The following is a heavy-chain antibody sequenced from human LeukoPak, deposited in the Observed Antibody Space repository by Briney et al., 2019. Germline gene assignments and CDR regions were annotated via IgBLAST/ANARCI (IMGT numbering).Heavy chain of an antibody. CDR1: WFTFGRHW. V-gene: IGHV3-7*01. Sequence: GGSLRLSCAASWFTFGRHWMSWGRQAPGKGLEGGANIKQDGSEKYYVDSVKDRFTISRDNAKNSVHLQMNSLRGEDTAVYYCARVGEAFYMDVWGKGTTVTVSS. CDR3: ARVGEAFYMDV. CDR2: IKQDGSEK. D-gene: IGHD3-10*01. J-gene: IGHJ6*03.